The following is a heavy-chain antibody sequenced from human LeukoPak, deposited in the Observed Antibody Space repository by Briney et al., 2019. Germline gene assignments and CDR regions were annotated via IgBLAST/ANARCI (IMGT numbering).Heavy chain of an antibody. CDR2: INPNSGGT. J-gene: IGHJ2*01. CDR3: ARTAGYSSGWYSFEL. V-gene: IGHV1-2*04. Sequence: ASVKVSCKASGYTFTGYYMHWVRQAPGQGLEWMGWINPNSGGTNYAQKFQGWVTMTRDTSISTAYMELSRLRSDDTAVYYCARTAGYSSGWYSFELWGRGTLVTVSS. D-gene: IGHD6-19*01. CDR1: GYTFTGYY.